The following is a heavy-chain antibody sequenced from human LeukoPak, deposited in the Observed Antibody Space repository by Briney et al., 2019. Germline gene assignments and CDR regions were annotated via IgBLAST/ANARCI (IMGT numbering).Heavy chain of an antibody. D-gene: IGHD1-26*01. CDR2: TRYDGSNK. V-gene: IGHV3-30*02. CDR1: GFTFSSYG. J-gene: IGHJ3*02. CDR3: AKDLRGTYAFDI. Sequence: PGGSLRLSCAASGFTFSSYGMYSVRQAPGKGLEWVAFTRYDGSNKYYADSVKGRFTISRDNSKNTLYLQMNSLRAEDTAVYYCAKDLRGTYAFDIWGQGTMVTVSS.